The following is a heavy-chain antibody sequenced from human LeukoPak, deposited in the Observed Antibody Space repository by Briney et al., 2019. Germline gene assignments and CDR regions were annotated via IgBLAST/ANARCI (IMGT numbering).Heavy chain of an antibody. CDR1: GGTFSSYA. CDR3: ARDDHLVVPAAPFDY. Sequence: ASVKVSCKASGGTFSSYAISWVRQAPGQGLEWMGWINPNSGGTNYARKFQGRVTMTRDTSISTAYMELSRLRSDDTAVYYCARDDHLVVPAAPFDYWGQGTLVTVSS. J-gene: IGHJ4*02. CDR2: INPNSGGT. V-gene: IGHV1-2*02. D-gene: IGHD2-2*01.